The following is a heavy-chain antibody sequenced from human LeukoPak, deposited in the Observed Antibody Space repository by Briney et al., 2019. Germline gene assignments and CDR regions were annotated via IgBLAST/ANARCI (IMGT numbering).Heavy chain of an antibody. CDR3: ARGADGGATYYYYYGMDV. CDR1: GGSISSYY. Sequence: SETLSPTCTVSGGSISSYYWSWIRQPPGKGLEWIGYIYYSGSTNYNPSLKSRVTISVDTSKNQFSLKLSSVTAADTAVYYCARGADGGATYYYYYGMDVWGQGTTVTVSS. CDR2: IYYSGST. D-gene: IGHD1-26*01. J-gene: IGHJ6*02. V-gene: IGHV4-59*01.